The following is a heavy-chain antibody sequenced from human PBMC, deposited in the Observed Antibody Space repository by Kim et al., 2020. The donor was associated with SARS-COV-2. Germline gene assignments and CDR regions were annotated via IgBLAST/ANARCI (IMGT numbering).Heavy chain of an antibody. CDR1: GHFFTRDS. V-gene: IGHV1-3*01. CDR3: LGGFYFDY. D-gene: IGHD3-16*01. Sequence: ASVKVSCKTSGHFFTRDSIHWVRQAPGQGLEWMGGIDCGNGNTIYSQKFQGSVTFTTDTSASTAYMELRFLRSEDSAVYYCLGGFYFDYWGQGTPFTVSS. J-gene: IGHJ4*02. CDR2: IDCGNGNT.